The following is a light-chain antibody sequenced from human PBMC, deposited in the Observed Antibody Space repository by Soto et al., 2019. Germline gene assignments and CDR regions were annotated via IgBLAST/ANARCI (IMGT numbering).Light chain of an antibody. V-gene: IGKV1-33*01. Sequence: DIQMTQSPSSLSASVGDRVTITCQASQDINNYLIWYQQKPGKAPKLLIYDESNLERGAPSRFSGSGSGTEFTLTISSLQPDDFATYYCQQYNAYSTFGQGTKVDIK. CDR3: QQYNAYST. CDR2: DES. CDR1: QDINNY. J-gene: IGKJ1*01.